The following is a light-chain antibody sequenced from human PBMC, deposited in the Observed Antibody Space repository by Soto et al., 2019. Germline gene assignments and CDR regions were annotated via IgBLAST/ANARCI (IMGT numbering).Light chain of an antibody. V-gene: IGLV2-14*01. CDR1: SSDVGGYNY. Sequence: QSGLTPPGSVSGSPGQSITISCTGTSSDVGGYNYVSWYQQHPGKAPKLMIYDVSNRPSGVSNRFSGSKSGNTASLTISGLQAEDEADYYCSSYTSSSTLDVFGTGTKVTVL. CDR3: SSYTSSSTLDV. J-gene: IGLJ1*01. CDR2: DVS.